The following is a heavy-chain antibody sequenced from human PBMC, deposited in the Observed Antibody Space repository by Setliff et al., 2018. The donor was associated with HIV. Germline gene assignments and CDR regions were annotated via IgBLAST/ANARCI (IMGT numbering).Heavy chain of an antibody. J-gene: IGHJ4*02. D-gene: IGHD6-19*01. CDR3: ARGSSGWTFDY. Sequence: SETLSLTCTLSGGYITSSYYWNWIRQPPGKGLEWIGYIYYSGGTNYNPSLKSRVTISADKSKNQFSLKLSSVTAADTAVYYCARGSSGWTFDYWGQGTLVTVSS. CDR1: GGYITSSYY. V-gene: IGHV4-59*01. CDR2: IYYSGGT.